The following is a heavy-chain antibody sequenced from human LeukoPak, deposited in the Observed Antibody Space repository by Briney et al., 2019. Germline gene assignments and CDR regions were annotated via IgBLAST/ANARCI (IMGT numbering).Heavy chain of an antibody. V-gene: IGHV4-4*02. J-gene: IGHJ4*02. D-gene: IGHD3-10*01. CDR3: ARVSLVRGAPDYYFDY. CDR2: IYHSGST. Sequence: PSETLSLTCAVSGGSISSSNWWSWVRQPPGKGLEWIGEIYHSGSTNYNPSLKSRVTMSVDTSKNQFSLKLSSVTAADTAVYYCARVSLVRGAPDYYFDYWGQGTLVTVSS. CDR1: GGSISSSNW.